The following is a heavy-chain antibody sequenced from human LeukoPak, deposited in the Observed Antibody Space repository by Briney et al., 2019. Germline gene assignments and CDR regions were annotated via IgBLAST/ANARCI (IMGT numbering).Heavy chain of an antibody. CDR3: ARAGKTSGYYSYYYYGMDV. Sequence: ASVKVSCKASGYTFTSYDINWVRQATGQGLEWMGWMNPNSGNTGYAQKFQGRVTMTRNTSISTAYMELSSLRSEDTAVYYCARAGKTSGYYSYYYYGMDVWGQGTTVTVSS. D-gene: IGHD3-3*01. CDR1: GYTFTSYD. V-gene: IGHV1-8*01. CDR2: MNPNSGNT. J-gene: IGHJ6*02.